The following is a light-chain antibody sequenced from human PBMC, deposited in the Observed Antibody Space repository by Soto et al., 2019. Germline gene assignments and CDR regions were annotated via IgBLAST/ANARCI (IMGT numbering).Light chain of an antibody. CDR3: QQYNSYL. CDR2: DAS. Sequence: DIQMTQSPSTLSASVGDRVTITCRASQAVGNWLAWYQQKPGKAPKLLIYDASSLQSGVPSRFSGSGSGTEFTLSISSLEPDDFATYFCQQYNSYLFGPGTKVDIK. CDR1: QAVGNW. J-gene: IGKJ3*01. V-gene: IGKV1-5*01.